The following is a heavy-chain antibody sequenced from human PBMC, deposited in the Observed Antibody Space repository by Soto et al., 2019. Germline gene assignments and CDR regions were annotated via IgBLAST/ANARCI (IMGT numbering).Heavy chain of an antibody. Sequence: EVQLVESGGGLVQRGGSLRLSCAASGLTLSTYSLNWVRQAPRKGLEWVSYISGSSNTIYYADSVKGRFTISRDNAKNSLYRQMNSLRDEATAVYFCARGFDLQYGMDVWGQGTTVTVCS. CDR1: GLTLSTYS. V-gene: IGHV3-48*02. CDR3: ARGFDLQYGMDV. CDR2: ISGSSNTI. J-gene: IGHJ6*02. D-gene: IGHD3-10*01.